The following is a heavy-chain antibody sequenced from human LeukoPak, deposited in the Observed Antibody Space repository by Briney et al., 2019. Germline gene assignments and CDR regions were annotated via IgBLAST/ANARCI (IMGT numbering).Heavy chain of an antibody. CDR2: ISSSSSYI. D-gene: IGHD3-3*01. CDR1: GFTFSSYS. Sequence: GGSLRLSCAASGFTFSSYSMNWVRQAPGKGLEWVSSISSSSSYIYYADSVKGRFTISRDNAKNSLYLQMNSLRAEDTAVYYCAKISADFWSGYSTAPDYWGQGTLVTVSS. CDR3: AKISADFWSGYSTAPDY. J-gene: IGHJ4*02. V-gene: IGHV3-21*04.